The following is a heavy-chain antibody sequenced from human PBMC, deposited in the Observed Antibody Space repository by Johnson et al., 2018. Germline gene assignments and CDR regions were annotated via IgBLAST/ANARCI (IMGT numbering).Heavy chain of an antibody. CDR1: GFTFSSYA. V-gene: IGHV3-30-3*01. Sequence: QVQLVQSGGGVVQPGRSLRLSCAASGFTFSSYAMHWVRQAPGKGLKWVAVISYDGSSKYYADSVKGRFTISRDNSKNTLYMQMNSLRAEDTAVYYCARESERNYYYYMDVWGKGTTVTVSS. CDR2: ISYDGSSK. J-gene: IGHJ6*03. CDR3: ARESERNYYYYMDV.